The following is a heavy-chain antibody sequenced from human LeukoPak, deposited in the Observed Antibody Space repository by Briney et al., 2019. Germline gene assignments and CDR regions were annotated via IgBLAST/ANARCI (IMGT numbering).Heavy chain of an antibody. CDR2: TSGSGGST. V-gene: IGHV3-23*01. CDR1: GFTFSSYA. Sequence: GGSLRLSCAASGFTFSSYAMSWVRQAPGKGLEWVSATSGSGGSTYYADSVKGRFTISRDNSKNTLYLQMNSLRAEDTAVYYCAKARGYCSGGSCYSNYFDYWGQGTLVTVSS. J-gene: IGHJ4*02. CDR3: AKARGYCSGGSCYSNYFDY. D-gene: IGHD2-15*01.